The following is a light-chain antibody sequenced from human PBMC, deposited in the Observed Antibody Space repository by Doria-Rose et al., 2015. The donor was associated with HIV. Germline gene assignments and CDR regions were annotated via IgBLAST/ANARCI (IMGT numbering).Light chain of an antibody. CDR2: DGS. V-gene: IGKV3-20*01. CDR3: HQYGTSWT. CDR1: QSFSSTH. Sequence: EIVMTQSPGTLSLSPGERATLSCRASQSFSSTHLAWYQQKPGQAPSLLIYDGSTRATGIPHRFSASGSGTDFTLTINRLEPEDFALYYCHQYGTSWTFGQGTKVEI. J-gene: IGKJ1*01.